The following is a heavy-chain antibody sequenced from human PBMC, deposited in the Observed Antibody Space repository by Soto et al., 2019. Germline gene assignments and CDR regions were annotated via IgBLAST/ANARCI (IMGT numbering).Heavy chain of an antibody. Sequence: SETLSLTCTVSGGFVSSDSYYWSWIRQPPGKGLEWIGYIYYSGSTNYNPSLKSRLTISVDTSKDQCTLKLSSVTAADTAMYYCAREGYYSAMDVWGQGTTVTVSS. CDR2: IYYSGST. CDR1: GGFVSSDSYY. V-gene: IGHV4-61*01. CDR3: AREGYYSAMDV. J-gene: IGHJ6*02.